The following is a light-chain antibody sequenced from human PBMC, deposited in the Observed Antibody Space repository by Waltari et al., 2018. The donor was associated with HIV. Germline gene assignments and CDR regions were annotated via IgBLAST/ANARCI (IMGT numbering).Light chain of an antibody. Sequence: QSALTQPASVSGSPGQSITITCTGTSDDVGGYNLVSWYQHHSGAAPKLIIFADRAPPSGVSSRFSASRSGTTATLTITGLLPDDEADYYCSSYTRSISVAFGGGTRVTV. CDR1: SDDVGGYNL. CDR2: ADR. CDR3: SSYTRSISVA. J-gene: IGLJ2*01. V-gene: IGLV2-14*01.